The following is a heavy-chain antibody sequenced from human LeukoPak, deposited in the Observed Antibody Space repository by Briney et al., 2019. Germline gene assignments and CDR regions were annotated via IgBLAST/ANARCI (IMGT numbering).Heavy chain of an antibody. D-gene: IGHD6-19*01. CDR3: AKDVSRSIAVTLGY. CDR1: GFTFSSYA. J-gene: IGHJ4*02. V-gene: IGHV3-23*01. CDR2: ISGSGGST. Sequence: GGSLRLSCAASGFTFSSYAMSWVRQAPGKGLEWVSAISGSGGSTYYADSVKGRFTISRDNSKNTLYLQMNSLRAEDTAVYYCAKDVSRSIAVTLGYWGQETLVTVSS.